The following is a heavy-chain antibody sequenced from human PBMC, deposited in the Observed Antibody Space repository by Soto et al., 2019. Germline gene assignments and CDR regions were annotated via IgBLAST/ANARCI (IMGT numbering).Heavy chain of an antibody. CDR2: ISPDGRST. Sequence: GGSLRLSCAVSGLTVSRTQMSWVRQAPGKGLQWVSRISPDGRSTTYADSVKGRFTISRDNAKKTLYLQMSSLRAEDSAVYYCARGSKDSYPGSRIFDFWGRGTLVTVSS. J-gene: IGHJ4*02. CDR3: ARGSKDSYPGSRIFDF. V-gene: IGHV3-74*01. D-gene: IGHD2-15*01. CDR1: GLTVSRTQ.